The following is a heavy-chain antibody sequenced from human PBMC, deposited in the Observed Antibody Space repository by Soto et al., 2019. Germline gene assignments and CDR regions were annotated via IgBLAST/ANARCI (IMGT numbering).Heavy chain of an antibody. CDR3: ARSGSQDYYYGLAV. V-gene: IGHV1-46*01. J-gene: IGHJ6*02. CDR2: VNPSVTST. CDR1: GYTFTSYY. Sequence: ASVKVSCKASGYTFTSYYIHWVRQAPGQGLEWMGIVNPSVTSTTFAQKFQGRVTMTRDTSTSTVYMELSSLRSDDTAVYYCARSGSQDYYYGLAVWAKGPRSPSP. D-gene: IGHD1-26*01.